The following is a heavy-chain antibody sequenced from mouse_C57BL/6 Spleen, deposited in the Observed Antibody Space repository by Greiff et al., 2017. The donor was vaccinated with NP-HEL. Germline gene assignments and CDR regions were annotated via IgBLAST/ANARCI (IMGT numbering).Heavy chain of an antibody. CDR3: AREGDYDGFAY. CDR2: IYPSDSET. D-gene: IGHD2-4*01. CDR1: GYTFTSYW. V-gene: IGHV1-61*01. Sequence: VQLQQPGAELVRPGSSVKLSCKASGYTFTSYWMDWVKQRPGQGLEWIGNIYPSDSETHYNQKFKDKATLTVDKSSSTAYMQLSSLTSEDSAVYYCAREGDYDGFAYWGQGTLVTVSA. J-gene: IGHJ3*01.